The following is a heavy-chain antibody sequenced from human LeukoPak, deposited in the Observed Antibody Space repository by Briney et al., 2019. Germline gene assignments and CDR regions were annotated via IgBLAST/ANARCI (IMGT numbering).Heavy chain of an antibody. CDR2: INPDSGGT. D-gene: IGHD6-6*01. CDR1: GGTFSSYA. J-gene: IGHJ5*02. CDR3: ARVRDFSRSPFDWFDP. V-gene: IGHV1-2*02. Sequence: GASVKVSCKASGGTFSSYAISWVRQAPGQGLEWLGWINPDSGGTDSPQRFQGRVTMTRDASISTAYMELNNLTSDDTAVYYCARVRDFSRSPFDWFDPWGQGTLVTVSS.